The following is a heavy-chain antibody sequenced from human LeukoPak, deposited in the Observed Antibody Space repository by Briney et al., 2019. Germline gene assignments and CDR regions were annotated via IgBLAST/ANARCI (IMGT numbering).Heavy chain of an antibody. CDR1: GYTFASYD. D-gene: IGHD2-2*01. CDR3: AIGYCSSTSCLTPPADAFDI. CDR2: MNPNSGNT. J-gene: IGHJ3*02. Sequence: GASVNVSCKASGYTFASYDINWVRQATGQGLEWMGWMNPNSGNTGYAQKFQGRVTMTRNTSISTAYMELSSLRSEDTAVYYCAIGYCSSTSCLTPPADAFDIWGQGTMVTVSS. V-gene: IGHV1-8*01.